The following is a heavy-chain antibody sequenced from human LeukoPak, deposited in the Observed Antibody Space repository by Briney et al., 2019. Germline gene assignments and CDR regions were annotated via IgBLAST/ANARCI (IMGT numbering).Heavy chain of an antibody. Sequence: GGSLRLSCAASGFTFSSYGMHWVRQAPGKGLEWVAVISYDGNNQYYADSVKGRFTISRDNSKNTLYLQMNSLRGADTAVYYCAKAHTVTTLYWFDPWGQGTLVTVSS. CDR1: GFTFSSYG. CDR3: AKAHTVTTLYWFDP. CDR2: ISYDGNNQ. V-gene: IGHV3-30*18. J-gene: IGHJ5*02. D-gene: IGHD4-17*01.